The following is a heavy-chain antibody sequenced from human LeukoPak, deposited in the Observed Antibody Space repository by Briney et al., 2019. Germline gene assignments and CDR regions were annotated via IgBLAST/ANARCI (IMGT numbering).Heavy chain of an antibody. CDR1: GYTFTSYG. V-gene: IGHV1-18*01. D-gene: IGHD2-2*01. J-gene: IGHJ5*02. Sequence: ASVKVSCKASGYTFTSYGISWVRQAPGQGLEWMGWISAYNGNTNYAQKLQGRVTMTTDTSTSTAYMELRSLRSDDTAVYYCARVGVYQLLFPYGSPYNRFDPWGQGTLVTVSS. CDR3: ARVGVYQLLFPYGSPYNRFDP. CDR2: ISAYNGNT.